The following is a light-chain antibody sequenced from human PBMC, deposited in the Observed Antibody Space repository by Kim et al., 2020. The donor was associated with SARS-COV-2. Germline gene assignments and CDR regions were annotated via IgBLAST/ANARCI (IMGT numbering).Light chain of an antibody. J-gene: IGKJ1*01. CDR2: GTS. CDR1: QTITRSS. CDR3: QHYDSSLWT. V-gene: IGKV3-20*01. Sequence: DIVLTQSPGTLPLYPGEGATLSCRASQTITRSSLGWYQQKPGQAPRLLIYGTSTRATGIPDRFSGSGSGTDFSLTISRLEAEDSAVFYCQHYDSSLWTFGQGTKVEIK.